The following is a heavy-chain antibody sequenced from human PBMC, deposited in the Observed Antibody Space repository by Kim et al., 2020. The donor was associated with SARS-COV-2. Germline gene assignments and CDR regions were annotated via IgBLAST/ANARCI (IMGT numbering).Heavy chain of an antibody. CDR2: VYHTGNT. CDR1: GGSIRSYY. CDR3: ASTGVGAVGWFDP. Sequence: SETLSLTCSVSGGSIRSYYWTWIRHPPGKRLEWIGYVYHTGNTNYNPSLRGRVTISLDTSKRQFSLTLTSVTAADTAVYYCASTGVGAVGWFDPWGQGTLVSVSS. D-gene: IGHD1-26*01. J-gene: IGHJ5*02. V-gene: IGHV4-59*01.